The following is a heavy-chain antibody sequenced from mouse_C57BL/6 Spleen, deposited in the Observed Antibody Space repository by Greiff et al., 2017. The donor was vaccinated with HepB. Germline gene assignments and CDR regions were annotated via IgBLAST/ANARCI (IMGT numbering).Heavy chain of an antibody. CDR2: IRLKADNYTT. CDR1: GFTFSNYW. J-gene: IGHJ2*01. D-gene: IGHD1-1*01. V-gene: IGHV6-3*01. CDR3: TGRYYGSSPYYFDY. Sequence: EVKLVESGGGLVQPGGSMKLSCVASGFTFSNYWMNWVRQSPEKGLEWVAQIRLKADNYTTHYAESVKGRFTISRDDSKSSVYLQMNNLRAEDTGIYYCTGRYYGSSPYYFDYWGKGTTLTVSS.